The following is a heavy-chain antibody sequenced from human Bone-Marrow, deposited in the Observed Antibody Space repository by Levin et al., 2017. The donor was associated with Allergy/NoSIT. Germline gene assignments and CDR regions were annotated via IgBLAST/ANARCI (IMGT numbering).Heavy chain of an antibody. D-gene: IGHD2-15*01. Sequence: GGSLRLSCAASGLTFSSYWMSWVRQAPGKGLEWVANINEDATKKYYVDSAKGRFTISRDNAKNSQYLQMDSLRAEDTARYHCASMVAGAFDYWGQGVLITVSS. CDR2: INEDATKK. J-gene: IGHJ4*02. CDR3: ASMVAGAFDY. V-gene: IGHV3-7*01. CDR1: GLTFSSYW.